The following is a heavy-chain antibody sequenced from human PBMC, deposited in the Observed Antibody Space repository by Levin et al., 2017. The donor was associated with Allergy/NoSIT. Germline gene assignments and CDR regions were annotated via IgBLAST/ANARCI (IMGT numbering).Heavy chain of an antibody. J-gene: IGHJ4*02. D-gene: IGHD4-23*01. CDR3: AHSGGLGPETYFDY. CDR1: GFSLSTSGVG. Sequence: SGPTLVKPTQTLTLTCTFSGFSLSTSGVGVGWIRQPPGKALEWLALIYWNDDKRYSPSLKSRLTITKDTSKNQVVLTMTNMDPVDTATYYCAHSGGLGPETYFDYWGQGTLVTVSS. V-gene: IGHV2-5*01. CDR2: IYWNDDK.